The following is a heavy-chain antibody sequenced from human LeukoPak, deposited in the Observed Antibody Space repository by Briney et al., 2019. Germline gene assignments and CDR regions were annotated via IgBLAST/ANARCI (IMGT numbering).Heavy chain of an antibody. J-gene: IGHJ4*02. D-gene: IGHD1-26*01. CDR1: GFTFSSYS. V-gene: IGHV3-21*01. CDR2: ISSSSSYI. Sequence: GGSLRLSCAASGFTFSSYSMNWVRQAPGKGLEWASSISSSSSYIYYADSVKGRFTISRDNAKNSLYLQMNSLRAEDTAMYYCASGGGGSYYYFDYWGQGTLVTVSS. CDR3: ASGGGGSYYYFDY.